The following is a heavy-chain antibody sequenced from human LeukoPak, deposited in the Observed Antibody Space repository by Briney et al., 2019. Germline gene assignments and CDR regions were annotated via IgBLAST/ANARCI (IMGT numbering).Heavy chain of an antibody. CDR2: IYYSGST. CDR1: GGSISSYY. CDR3: ARGGIAAAVTDY. J-gene: IGHJ4*02. D-gene: IGHD6-13*01. V-gene: IGHV4-59*01. Sequence: PSETLSLTCTVSGGSISSYYWSWIRQPPGKGLEWIGYIYYSGSTNYNPSLKSRVTISVDTSKNQFSLKLSSVTAADTAVYYCARGGIAAAVTDYWGQGTLVTVSS.